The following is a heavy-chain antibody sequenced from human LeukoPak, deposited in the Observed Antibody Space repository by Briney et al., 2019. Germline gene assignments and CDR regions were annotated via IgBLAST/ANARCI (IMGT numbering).Heavy chain of an antibody. J-gene: IGHJ5*02. CDR1: GYTFTSYG. CDR2: ISAYNGNT. CDR3: AREFSMEYQLLLGYNWFDP. D-gene: IGHD2-2*01. V-gene: IGHV1-18*01. Sequence: GASVKVSCKAFGYTFTSYGISWVRQAPGQGLEWMGWISAYNGNTNYAQKLQGRVTMTPDTSTSTAYMELRSLRSDDTAVYYCAREFSMEYQLLLGYNWFDPWGQGTLVTVSS.